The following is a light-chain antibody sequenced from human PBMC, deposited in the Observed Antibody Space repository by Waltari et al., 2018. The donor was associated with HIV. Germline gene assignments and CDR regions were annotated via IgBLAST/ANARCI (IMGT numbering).Light chain of an antibody. CDR2: DVS. V-gene: IGLV2-14*03. CDR3: NSYTSSSTRVV. J-gene: IGLJ2*01. Sequence: QSALTQPASVSGSRGQSITISCTGTNSDVGGYNYVSRYQQHPGGAPKLMIYDVSNRPSGVSNRFSGSKSGNTASLTISGLQAEDEADYYCNSYTSSSTRVVFGGGTRLTVL. CDR1: NSDVGGYNY.